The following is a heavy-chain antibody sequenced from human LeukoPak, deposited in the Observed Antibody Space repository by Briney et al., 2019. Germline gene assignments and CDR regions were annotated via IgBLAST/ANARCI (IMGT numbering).Heavy chain of an antibody. J-gene: IGHJ4*02. D-gene: IGHD6-19*01. CDR1: GFTFSKYW. CDR3: ATKQWLAPPPDS. CDR2: INTDGTVT. V-gene: IGHV3-74*01. Sequence: GGTLSLSCAASGFTFSKYWMLWVRQAPGKGLESVSRINTDGTVTTYADSVKGRFTVSRDNADNTMFLQMNSVRDEDTAVYYCATKQWLAPPPDSWGQGTPVTVSS.